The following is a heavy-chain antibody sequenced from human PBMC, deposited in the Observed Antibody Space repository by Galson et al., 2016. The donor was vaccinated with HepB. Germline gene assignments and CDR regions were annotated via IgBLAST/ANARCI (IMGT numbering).Heavy chain of an antibody. D-gene: IGHD3-3*01. J-gene: IGHJ5*02. CDR3: AKDTRSGFYSRWFDP. CDR1: GYTFNTYN. CDR2: IKPSGGNT. V-gene: IGHV1-46*02. Sequence: SVKVSCKASGYTFNTYNMHWVRQAPGQGLEWMGIIKPSGGNTIYAQKFQDRITMTRDTSTSTVYMELISLRSEDTALYYRAKDTRSGFYSRWFDPWGQGTLVTVSS.